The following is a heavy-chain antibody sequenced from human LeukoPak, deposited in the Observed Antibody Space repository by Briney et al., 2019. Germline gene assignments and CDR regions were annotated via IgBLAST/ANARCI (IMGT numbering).Heavy chain of an antibody. CDR3: ATSSFYGQL. D-gene: IGHD2/OR15-2a*01. CDR2: IATGDYTL. J-gene: IGHJ1*01. V-gene: IGHV3-11*01. CDR1: GFSFSDTY. Sequence: GGSLRLSCAASGFSFSDTYMSWIRQAPGKGLEWIAYIATGDYTLDYADSVRGRFTVSRDNAKNSLYLQMNSLRVEDTAVYYCATSSFYGQLWGQGTLVTVSS.